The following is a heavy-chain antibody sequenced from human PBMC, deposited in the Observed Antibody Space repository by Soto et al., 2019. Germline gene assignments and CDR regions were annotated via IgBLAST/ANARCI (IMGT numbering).Heavy chain of an antibody. CDR2: INPNSGGT. V-gene: IGHV1-2*02. CDR3: ARHRTLRLVRGNYYYYGMDV. Sequence: ASVKVSCKASGYTFTGYDMHWVRQAPGQGLEWMGWINPNSGGTNYAQKFQGRVTMTRDTSISTAYMELSRLRSDDTAVYYCARHRTLRLVRGNYYYYGMDVWGQGTTVTVSS. D-gene: IGHD3-10*01. J-gene: IGHJ6*02. CDR1: GYTFTGYD.